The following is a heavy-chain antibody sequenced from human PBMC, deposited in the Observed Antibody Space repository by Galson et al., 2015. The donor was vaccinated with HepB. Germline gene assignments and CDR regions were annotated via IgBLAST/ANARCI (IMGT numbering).Heavy chain of an antibody. V-gene: IGHV5-51*01. CDR1: GYSFTSYW. CDR3: ARPSVPGYYYYYMDV. CDR2: IYPGDSDT. D-gene: IGHD1-14*01. J-gene: IGHJ6*03. Sequence: QSGAEVKKPGESLKISCKGSGYSFTSYWIGWVRQMPGKGLEWMGIIYPGDSDTRYSPSFQGQVTISADKSISTAYLQWSSLKASDTAMYYCARPSVPGYYYYYMDVWGKGTTVTVSS.